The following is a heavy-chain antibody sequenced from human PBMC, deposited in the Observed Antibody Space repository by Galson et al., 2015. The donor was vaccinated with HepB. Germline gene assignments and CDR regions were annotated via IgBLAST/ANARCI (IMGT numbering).Heavy chain of an antibody. Sequence: SVKVSCKASGYTFTSYGMNWVRQAPGQGHQWMGWISSYNGHTNYSQHPQGRVTMTTDTSTSTDYMALRSLRSDDTAVYYCARVYNSGCYGHFDYWGQRTLCTVSS. CDR1: GYTFTSYG. CDR3: ARVYNSGCYGHFDY. CDR2: ISSYNGHT. D-gene: IGHD6-19*01. J-gene: IGHJ4*02. V-gene: IGHV1-18*01.